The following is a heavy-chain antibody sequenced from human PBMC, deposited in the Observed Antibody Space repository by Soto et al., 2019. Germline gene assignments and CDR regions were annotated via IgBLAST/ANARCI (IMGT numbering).Heavy chain of an antibody. CDR1: GGTFSSYA. Sequence: QVQLVQSGAEVKKPGSSVKVSCKASGGTFSSYAISWVRQAPGQGLEWMGGIIPIFGTANYAQKFQGRVTITADESTSTAYMELSSLRSEDTAVYYCARAWYSGSYLMLAYWGQGTLVTVSS. CDR3: ARAWYSGSYLMLAY. CDR2: IIPIFGTA. J-gene: IGHJ4*02. D-gene: IGHD1-26*01. V-gene: IGHV1-69*01.